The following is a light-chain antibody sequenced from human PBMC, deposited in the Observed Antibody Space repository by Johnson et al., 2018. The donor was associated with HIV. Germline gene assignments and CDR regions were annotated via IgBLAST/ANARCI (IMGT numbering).Light chain of an antibody. CDR1: SSNIGSNT. J-gene: IGLJ1*01. CDR2: RNN. V-gene: IGLV1-44*01. Sequence: QSVLTQPPSASGTPGQRVTISCSGSSSNIGSNTVNWYQQLPGTAPKLLIYRNNNRPSGIPDRFSDSKSGTSATLGITGLHTEDDADYYCGTRDSSLSAGVVGTGTKVTVL. CDR3: GTRDSSLSAGV.